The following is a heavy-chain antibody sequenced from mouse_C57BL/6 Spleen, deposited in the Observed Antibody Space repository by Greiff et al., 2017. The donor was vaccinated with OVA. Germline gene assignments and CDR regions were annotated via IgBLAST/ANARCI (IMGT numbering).Heavy chain of an antibody. Sequence: EVKLVESGGGLVQPGGSLCLSCAASGFTFTDYYMSWVRPPPGQALEWLGFIRNTANGYTTEYSASVKGRFTISRDKSQSILYLQMNALRAEDSATYYCARYIDDAMDYWGQGTSVTVSS. J-gene: IGHJ4*01. V-gene: IGHV7-3*01. CDR2: IRNTANGYTT. CDR3: ARYIDDAMDY. CDR1: GFTFTDYY.